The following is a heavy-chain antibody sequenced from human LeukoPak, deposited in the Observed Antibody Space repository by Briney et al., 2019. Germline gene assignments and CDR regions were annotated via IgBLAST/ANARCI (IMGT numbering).Heavy chain of an antibody. D-gene: IGHD5-24*01. CDR3: ARVRRDGYNWVFDY. CDR2: TYYRSKLYN. Sequence: SQTLSLTCAISGDSVSSNSAAWNWIRQSPSRGLEWLGRTYYRSKLYNDYAVFVKSRITINPDTSKNQFSLKLSSVTAADTAVYYCARVRRDGYNWVFDYWGQGTLVTVSS. CDR1: GDSVSSNSAA. V-gene: IGHV6-1*01. J-gene: IGHJ4*02.